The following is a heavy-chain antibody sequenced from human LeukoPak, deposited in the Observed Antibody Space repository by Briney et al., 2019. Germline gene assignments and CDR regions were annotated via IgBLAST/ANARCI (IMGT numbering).Heavy chain of an antibody. Sequence: AGSLRLSCAASGFTFSNYAIHWVRQAPGKGLEWVAVISYDGSNKYYADSVKGRFTISRDNSKNTLYLQMNSLRAEDTAVYYCAKGITWAYYYDSSGYYSLDYWGQGTLVTVSS. CDR3: AKGITWAYYYDSSGYYSLDY. V-gene: IGHV3-30-3*01. J-gene: IGHJ4*02. CDR1: GFTFSNYA. CDR2: ISYDGSNK. D-gene: IGHD3-22*01.